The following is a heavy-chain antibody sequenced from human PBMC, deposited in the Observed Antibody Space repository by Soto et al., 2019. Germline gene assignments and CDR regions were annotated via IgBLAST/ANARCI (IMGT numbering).Heavy chain of an antibody. V-gene: IGHV3-49*03. D-gene: IGHD2-2*01. CDR2: IRSKAYGGTT. J-gene: IGHJ5*02. CDR3: TGNLVPAATRWFDP. CDR1: GFTFGDYA. Sequence: GGSLRLSSTASGFTFGDYAMSWFRPAPGKGLEWVGFIRSKAYGGTTEYAASVKGRFTISRDDSKSIAYLQMNSLKTEDTAVYYCTGNLVPAATRWFDPWGQGTLVTVSS.